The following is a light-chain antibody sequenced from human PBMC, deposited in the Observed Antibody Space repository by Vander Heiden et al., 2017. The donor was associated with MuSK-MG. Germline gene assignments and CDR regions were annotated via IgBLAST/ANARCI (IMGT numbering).Light chain of an antibody. CDR3: QQYYNYSSRT. J-gene: IGKJ1*01. CDR2: KAS. CDR1: QTISSW. V-gene: IGKV1-5*03. Sequence: DIQMTQSPSTLSASVAARVTIPCRPSQTISSWLAWYQQKPGKAPRLLIHKASSLQSGVPSRFSGSGSGTEFTLTISSLQPDDYATDYCQQYYNYSSRTCGQGTKVEIK.